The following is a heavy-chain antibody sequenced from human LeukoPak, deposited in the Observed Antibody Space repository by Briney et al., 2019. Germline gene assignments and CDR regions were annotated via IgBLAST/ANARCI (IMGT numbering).Heavy chain of an antibody. CDR1: GFTFSSYG. J-gene: IGHJ4*02. CDR2: IRYDGSNK. D-gene: IGHD5-12*01. V-gene: IGHV3-30*02. Sequence: HPGGSLRLSCAASGFTFSSYGMHWVRQAPGKGLEWVAFIRYDGSNKYYADSVKGRFTISRDNSKNTLYLQMNSLRAEDTAVYYCANGLIVASYWGGFDYWGQGTLVTVSS. CDR3: ANGLIVASYWGGFDY.